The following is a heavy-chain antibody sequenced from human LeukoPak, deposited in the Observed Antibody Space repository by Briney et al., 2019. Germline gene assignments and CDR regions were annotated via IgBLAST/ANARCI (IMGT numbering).Heavy chain of an antibody. D-gene: IGHD3-22*01. V-gene: IGHV4-39*07. CDR2: IYYTGST. CDR1: GGSISNSDYY. CDR3: ARKSSGYYFDH. J-gene: IGHJ4*02. Sequence: SETLSLTCTVSGGSISNSDYYWGWIRQPPGKGLEWIGSIYYTGSTYYNPSLKSRVSISIDTSKNQFSLKLSSVTAADTAMYYCARKSSGYYFDHWGQGTLVTVSS.